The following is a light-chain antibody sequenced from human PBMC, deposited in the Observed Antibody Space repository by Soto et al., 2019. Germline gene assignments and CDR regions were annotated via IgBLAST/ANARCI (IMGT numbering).Light chain of an antibody. Sequence: EIVMTQSPGTLSLSPGETATLSCRASQSVSSNYVAWFHQKPGQAPRLLIYGASSRATGVPDRFSASGSGTDFTLTITRLDPEDFAVYYCQQYGRSPLTFGPGTKVDIK. CDR1: QSVSSNY. CDR2: GAS. V-gene: IGKV3-20*01. J-gene: IGKJ3*01. CDR3: QQYGRSPLT.